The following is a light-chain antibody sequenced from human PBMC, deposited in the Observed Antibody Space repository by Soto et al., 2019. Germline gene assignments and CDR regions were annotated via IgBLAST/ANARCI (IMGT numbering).Light chain of an antibody. CDR2: DVS. V-gene: IGLV2-14*01. Sequence: QSAVTQPASGSGSPGQSISISCTGTSSDVGGYNYVSWYQQHPGKAPKLMIYDVSNRPSGVSNRFSGSKSGNTASLTISGLQAEDEDDYYCSSYTSSSTPPYVFGTGTKVTVL. CDR3: SSYTSSSTPPYV. CDR1: SSDVGGYNY. J-gene: IGLJ1*01.